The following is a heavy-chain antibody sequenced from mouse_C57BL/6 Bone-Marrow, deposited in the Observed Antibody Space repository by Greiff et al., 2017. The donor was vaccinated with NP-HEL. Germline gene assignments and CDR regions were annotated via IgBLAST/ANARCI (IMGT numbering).Heavy chain of an antibody. CDR1: GFNIKDDY. J-gene: IGHJ2*01. CDR3: TPYGYYFDY. Sequence: VQLKQSGAELVRPGASVKLSCTASGFNIKDDYMHWVKQRPEQGLEWIGWIDPENGDTEYASKFQGKATITADTSSNTAYLQLSSLTSEDTAVYYCTPYGYYFDYWGQGTTLTVSS. CDR2: IDPENGDT. V-gene: IGHV14-4*01. D-gene: IGHD1-1*02.